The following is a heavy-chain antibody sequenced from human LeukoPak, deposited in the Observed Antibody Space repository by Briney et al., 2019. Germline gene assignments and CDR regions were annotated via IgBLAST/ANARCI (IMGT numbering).Heavy chain of an antibody. CDR2: ISSNGDNT. CDR3: VRGTGY. V-gene: IGHV3-64D*06. J-gene: IGHJ4*02. Sequence: HTGGSLRLSCSVSGFTFSTYVMHWVRQAPGKGLEYVSAISSNGDNTYYAGSVKVRFTISRDNSKNTLYLQMSSLRADDTAVYYCVRGTGYWGQGTLVTVSS. CDR1: GFTFSTYV.